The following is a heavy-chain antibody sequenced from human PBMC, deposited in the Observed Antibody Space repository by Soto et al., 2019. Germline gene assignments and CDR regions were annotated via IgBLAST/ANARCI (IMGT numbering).Heavy chain of an antibody. J-gene: IGHJ6*02. Sequence: ASVKVSCKASGYTFTSYGISWVRQAPGQGLEWMGWISAYNGNTNYAQKLQGRVTITRDMSTSTAYMELSSLRSEDTAVYYCAAGDIGYCSGGSCYWLYYYYYYGMDVWGQGTTVTVSS. CDR2: ISAYNGNT. V-gene: IGHV1-18*01. CDR3: AAGDIGYCSGGSCYWLYYYYYYGMDV. D-gene: IGHD2-15*01. CDR1: GYTFTSYG.